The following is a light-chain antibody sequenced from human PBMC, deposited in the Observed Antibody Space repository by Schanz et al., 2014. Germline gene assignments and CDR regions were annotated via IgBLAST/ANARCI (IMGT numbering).Light chain of an antibody. CDR3: CSYTSSTTPWV. CDR1: SSDVGDYNY. V-gene: IGLV2-14*01. CDR2: DVT. J-gene: IGLJ3*02. Sequence: QSALTQPASVSGSPGQSVTISCSGISSDVGDYNYVSWYQQRPGKAPKLMIYDVTNRPSGVSNRFSGSKSGTTASLTISGLQAEDEADYYCCSYTSSTTPWVFGGGTKLTVL.